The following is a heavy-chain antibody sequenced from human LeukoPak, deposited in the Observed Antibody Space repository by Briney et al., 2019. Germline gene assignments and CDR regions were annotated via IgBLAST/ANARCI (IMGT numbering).Heavy chain of an antibody. CDR3: ARSPYYYGSGSPIYFDY. CDR2: IIPIFGTA. CDR1: GGTFSSYA. D-gene: IGHD3-10*01. Sequence: SVKVSCKASGGTFSSYAVSWVRQAPGQGLEWMGGIIPIFGTANYAQKFQGRVTITTDESTSTAYMELSSLRSEDTAVYYCARSPYYYGSGSPIYFDYWGQGTLVTVSS. V-gene: IGHV1-69*05. J-gene: IGHJ4*02.